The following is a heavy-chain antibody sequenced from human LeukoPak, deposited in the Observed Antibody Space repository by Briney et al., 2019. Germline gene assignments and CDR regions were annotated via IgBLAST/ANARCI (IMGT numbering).Heavy chain of an antibody. CDR3: TRAWFY. Sequence: GGSLRLSCAASGVTFSTYEMNWVRQAPGKGLEWVSYISSGGSTIYYADSVKGRFTVSRDNAKNSLYLQMNSLRAEDAAVYYCTRAWFYWGQGTLVTVSS. CDR1: GVTFSTYE. J-gene: IGHJ4*02. V-gene: IGHV3-48*03. CDR2: ISSGGSTI. D-gene: IGHD3-9*01.